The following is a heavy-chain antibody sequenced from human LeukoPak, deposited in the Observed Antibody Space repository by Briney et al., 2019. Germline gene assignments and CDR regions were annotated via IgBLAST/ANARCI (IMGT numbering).Heavy chain of an antibody. CDR2: INPNSGAT. CDR1: GYTFTGSY. V-gene: IGHV1-2*02. Sequence: ASVKVSCKASGYTFTGSYLHWMRQAPGQGPEWMGWINPNSGATNYAQKFQGRVTMTRDTSISTTYMELSRLTSDDTAVYYGAKESDCFDPWGQGTLVTVSS. CDR3: AKESDCFDP. J-gene: IGHJ5*02.